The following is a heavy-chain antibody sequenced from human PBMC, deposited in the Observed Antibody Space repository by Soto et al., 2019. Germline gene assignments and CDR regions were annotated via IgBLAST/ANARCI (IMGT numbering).Heavy chain of an antibody. D-gene: IGHD3-10*01. CDR1: GYTFTSYD. Sequence: QVQLVQSGAEVKKPGASVKVSCKASGYTFTSYDINWVRQATGQGLEWMGWMNPNSGNTGYAQKFQGRVTMTRNTSISTAYMELSRLRAEDTAVYYCAISSRGGSGSYVDYWGQGTLVTVSS. CDR2: MNPNSGNT. CDR3: AISSRGGSGSYVDY. V-gene: IGHV1-8*01. J-gene: IGHJ4*02.